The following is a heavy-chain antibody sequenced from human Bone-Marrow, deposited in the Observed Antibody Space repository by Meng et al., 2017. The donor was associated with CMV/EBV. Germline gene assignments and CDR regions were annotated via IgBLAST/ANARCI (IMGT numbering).Heavy chain of an antibody. CDR2: TNPNSGGT. J-gene: IGHJ5*02. CDR3: ARDIVRAYNWFDP. D-gene: IGHD2-21*01. V-gene: IGHV1-2*02. Sequence: ASVKVSCKASGYTFTGYYMHWVRQAPGQGLEWMGWTNPNSGGTNYAQKFQGRVTMTRDTSISTAYMELSRLRSDDTAVYYCARDIVRAYNWFDPWGQGTLVPVSS. CDR1: GYTFTGYY.